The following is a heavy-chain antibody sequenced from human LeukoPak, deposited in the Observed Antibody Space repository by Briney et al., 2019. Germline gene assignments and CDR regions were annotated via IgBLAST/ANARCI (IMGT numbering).Heavy chain of an antibody. CDR3: ARRYPYYYDSSGYIVNWFDP. Sequence: SETLSLTCTVSGGSISSYYWGWIRQPPGKGLEWIGSIYYSGSTYYNPSLKSRVTISVDTSKNQFSLKLSSVTAADTAVYYCARRYPYYYDSSGYIVNWFDPWGQGTLVTVSS. D-gene: IGHD3-22*01. CDR1: GGSISSYY. CDR2: IYYSGST. J-gene: IGHJ5*02. V-gene: IGHV4-39*01.